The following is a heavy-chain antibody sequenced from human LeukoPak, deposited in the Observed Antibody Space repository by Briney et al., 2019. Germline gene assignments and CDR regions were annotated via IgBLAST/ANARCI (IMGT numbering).Heavy chain of an antibody. J-gene: IGHJ4*02. CDR3: AKDPYDSSGYYDDY. CDR1: GFTFSSYA. CDR2: ISGSGGST. D-gene: IGHD3-22*01. Sequence: PGGSLRLSCAASGFTFSSYAMSWVRQAPGKGLEWVSAISGSGGSTYYADSVKGRFTISRDNPKNTLYLQMNSLRAEDTAVYYCAKDPYDSSGYYDDYWGQGTLVTVSS. V-gene: IGHV3-23*01.